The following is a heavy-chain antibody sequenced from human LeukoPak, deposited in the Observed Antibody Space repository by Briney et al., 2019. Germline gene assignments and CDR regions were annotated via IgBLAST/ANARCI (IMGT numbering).Heavy chain of an antibody. CDR2: IYYSGST. CDR1: DGSISGYY. Sequence: SETLSLTCTVSDGSISGYYWSWIRQPPGKGLEWIGYIYYSGSTNYNPSLKSRVTISVDTSKNQFSLKLSSVTAADTAVYYCARRGYCSGGSCYSFDYWGQGTLVTVSS. J-gene: IGHJ4*02. D-gene: IGHD2-15*01. CDR3: ARRGYCSGGSCYSFDY. V-gene: IGHV4-59*08.